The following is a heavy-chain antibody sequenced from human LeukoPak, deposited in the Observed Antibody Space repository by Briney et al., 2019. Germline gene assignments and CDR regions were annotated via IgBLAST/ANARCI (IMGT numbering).Heavy chain of an antibody. V-gene: IGHV4-61*02. J-gene: IGHJ4*02. CDR1: GGSISSGSYY. D-gene: IGHD2-2*02. Sequence: PSETLSLTCTVSGGSISSGSYYWSWIRQPAGKGLEWIGRIYTSGSTNYDPSLKSRVTISVDTSKSQFSLKLSSVTAAHTAVYYCARSYCSSTSCYTGGFDYWGQGTLVTVSS. CDR3: ARSYCSSTSCYTGGFDY. CDR2: IYTSGST.